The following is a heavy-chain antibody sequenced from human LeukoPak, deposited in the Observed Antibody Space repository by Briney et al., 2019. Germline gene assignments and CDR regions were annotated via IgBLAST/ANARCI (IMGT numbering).Heavy chain of an antibody. Sequence: GGSLRLSCAASGFTVSSNYMSWVRQAPGKGLEWVSLIYDSGSTSYADSVKGRFTISRGNSNNTLYLQMNSLRAEDTAVYYCARDCLFGSGICFDYWGQGTLVTVSS. CDR1: GFTVSSNY. CDR2: IYDSGST. J-gene: IGHJ4*02. CDR3: ARDCLFGSGICFDY. V-gene: IGHV3-66*01. D-gene: IGHD3-10*01.